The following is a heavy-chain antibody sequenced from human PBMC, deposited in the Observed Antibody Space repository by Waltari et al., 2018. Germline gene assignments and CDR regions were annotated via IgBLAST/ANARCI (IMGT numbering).Heavy chain of an antibody. Sequence: DVQLVESGGGLVRPGGSVRLSCEASGSTFGDYTFNWVRQPPGKGVGWLSSISSRGTYIYYKDAVKGRFISSRDNTKNSLYLQMDGLRADDTAVYYCARSGRQENWFDPWGQGILVTVSS. J-gene: IGHJ5*02. V-gene: IGHV3-21*02. D-gene: IGHD2-15*01. CDR3: ARSGRQENWFDP. CDR1: GSTFGDYT. CDR2: ISSRGTYI.